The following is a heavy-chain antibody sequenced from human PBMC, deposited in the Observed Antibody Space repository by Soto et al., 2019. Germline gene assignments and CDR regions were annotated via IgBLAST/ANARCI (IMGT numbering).Heavy chain of an antibody. V-gene: IGHV3-30-3*01. CDR2: ISYDGSNK. Sequence: PGGSLRLSCAASGFTFSSYAMHWVRQAPGKGLEWVAVISYDGSNKYYADSVKGRFTISRDNSKNTLYLQMNSLRAEDTAVYYCARDIVVVPAAIRASKAVSMDVWGQGTTVTVSS. D-gene: IGHD2-2*01. J-gene: IGHJ6*02. CDR1: GFTFSSYA. CDR3: ARDIVVVPAAIRASKAVSMDV.